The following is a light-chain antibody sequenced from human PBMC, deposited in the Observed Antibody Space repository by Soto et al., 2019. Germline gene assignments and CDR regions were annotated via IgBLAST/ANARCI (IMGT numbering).Light chain of an antibody. V-gene: IGLV2-14*01. J-gene: IGLJ2*01. CDR2: DVS. CDR3: FSYTSSNAVV. CDR1: SSDVGGYNY. Sequence: QSALTQPASVSGSPGQSITISCTGTSSDVGGYNYVSWYLQHLGKAPKLMIYDVSNRPSGISNRFSGSKSGNTASLSISGLQAEDEADYYCFSYTSSNAVVFGGGTKLTVL.